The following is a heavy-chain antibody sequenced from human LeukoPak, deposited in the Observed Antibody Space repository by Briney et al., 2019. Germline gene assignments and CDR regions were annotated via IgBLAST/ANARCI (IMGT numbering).Heavy chain of an antibody. CDR2: ISYSGNA. CDR3: ARHLYDKTGRPLDS. CDR1: GGSMSGSSYY. V-gene: IGHV4-39*01. D-gene: IGHD3-9*01. Sequence: PSETLSLTCTVSGGSMSGSSYYWGWIRQPPGKGLEWIGSISYSGNAYYTPSLKSRVTIPVDTSKNQFSLNLSSVTAADTAIYYCARHLYDKTGRPLDSWGQGTLVTVSS. J-gene: IGHJ4*02.